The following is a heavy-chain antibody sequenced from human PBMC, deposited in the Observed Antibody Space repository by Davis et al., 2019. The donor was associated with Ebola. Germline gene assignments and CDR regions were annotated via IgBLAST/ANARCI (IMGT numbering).Heavy chain of an antibody. V-gene: IGHV1-69*05. D-gene: IGHD2-2*01. CDR1: GGTFSSYA. Sequence: SVKVSCKASGGTFSSYAISWVRQAPGQGLEWMGGIIPIFGTANYAQKLQGRVTMTTDTSTSTAYMELRSLRSDDTAVYYCARDGGYCSSTSCYGWGDYWGQGTLVTVSS. J-gene: IGHJ4*02. CDR2: IIPIFGTA. CDR3: ARDGGYCSSTSCYGWGDY.